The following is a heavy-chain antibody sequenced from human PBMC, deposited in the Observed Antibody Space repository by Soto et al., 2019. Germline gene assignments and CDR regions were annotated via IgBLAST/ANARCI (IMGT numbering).Heavy chain of an antibody. CDR3: VDKSRNQLYLQMTSVTVADTAVYYCAPRDSGRLY. V-gene: IGHV4-4*02. D-gene: IGHD3-10*01. CDR2: SHQSGNA. Sequence: QVQLQESGPGLMKPSGTLSLTCAVSGVSMSSHDWWNWVRQLPGDGLEWIGESHQSGNANCTWSHQPPGKGPEWIGESHQSGNTNYNSSLESQVTISVDKSRNQLYLQMTSVTVADTAVYYCAPRDSGRLYWGQGTLVTVSS. CDR1: GVSMSSHDW. J-gene: IGHJ4*01.